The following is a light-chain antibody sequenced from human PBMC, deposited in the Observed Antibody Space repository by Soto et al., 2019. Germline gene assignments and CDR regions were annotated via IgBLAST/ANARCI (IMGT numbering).Light chain of an antibody. Sequence: ESVLTQSPGTLSLSPGERATLSCRASQSVSSSYLAWYQQKPGQAPRLLIYGASSRATGIPDRFSGSGSGTDFTLTISRLEPEDFAVYYCQPYGSSPNTVGQGTKLEIK. CDR1: QSVSSSY. CDR3: QPYGSSPNT. CDR2: GAS. V-gene: IGKV3-20*01. J-gene: IGKJ2*01.